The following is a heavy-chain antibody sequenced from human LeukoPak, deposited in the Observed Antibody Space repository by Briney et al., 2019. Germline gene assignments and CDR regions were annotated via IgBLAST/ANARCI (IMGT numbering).Heavy chain of an antibody. D-gene: IGHD3-9*01. CDR2: ISSNGGST. V-gene: IGHV3-64*04. J-gene: IGHJ4*02. Sequence: PGGSLRLSCSASGFTFSSYAMHWVRQAPGKGLEYVSAISSNGGSTYYADSVKGRFTISRDNSKNTLYLQMNSLRAEDTAVYCCASLRSTGWSDYWGQGTLVTVSS. CDR3: ASLRSTGWSDY. CDR1: GFTFSSYA.